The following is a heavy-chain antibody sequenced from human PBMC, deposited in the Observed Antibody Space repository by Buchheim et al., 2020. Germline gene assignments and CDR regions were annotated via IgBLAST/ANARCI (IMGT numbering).Heavy chain of an antibody. CDR3: ARGRPFDT. Sequence: EVQLVESGGGLVQPGGSLRLSCATSTFTVSSTYMSWVRQAPGKGLEWVSVIYSGGTTYYADSVKGRFTIPRDNLKNTLSLQMNSLRVEDTAVYFCARGRPFDTWGQGTL. J-gene: IGHJ5*02. V-gene: IGHV3-66*02. CDR1: TFTVSSTY. CDR2: IYSGGTT.